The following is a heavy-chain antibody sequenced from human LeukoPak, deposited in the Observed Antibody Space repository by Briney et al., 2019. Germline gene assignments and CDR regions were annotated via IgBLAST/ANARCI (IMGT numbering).Heavy chain of an antibody. CDR1: GYTFTSYG. CDR2: ISSYNGNT. V-gene: IGHV1-18*01. J-gene: IGHJ5*02. CDR3: ARKNYCSGGSCYSRGWFDP. D-gene: IGHD2-15*01. Sequence: ASVKVSCKASGYTFTSYGISWVRQAPGQGLESMGWISSYNGNTNYAQKFQGRVTMTTDTLTSIAYMELRSLRSDDTAVYYCARKNYCSGGSCYSRGWFDPWGQGTLVTVSS.